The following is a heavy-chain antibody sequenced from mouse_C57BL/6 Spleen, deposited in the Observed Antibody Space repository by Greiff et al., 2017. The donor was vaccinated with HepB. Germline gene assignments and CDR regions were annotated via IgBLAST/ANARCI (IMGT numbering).Heavy chain of an antibody. CDR3: ARSGYDYDGPYFDY. Sequence: VKLMESGPELVKPGASVKISCKASGYAFSSSWMNWVKQRPGKGLEWIGRIYPGDGDTNYNGKFKGKATLTADKSSSTAYMQLSSLTSEDSAVYFCARSGYDYDGPYFDYWGQGTTLTVSS. J-gene: IGHJ2*01. CDR2: IYPGDGDT. V-gene: IGHV1-82*01. D-gene: IGHD2-4*01. CDR1: GYAFSSSW.